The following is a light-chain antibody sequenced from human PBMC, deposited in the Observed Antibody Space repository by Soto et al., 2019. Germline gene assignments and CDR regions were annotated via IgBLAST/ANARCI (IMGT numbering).Light chain of an antibody. CDR2: DAS. CDR3: QQLSSYTLT. CDR1: QTVRNKY. J-gene: IGKJ4*01. V-gene: IGKV3-20*01. Sequence: VLTQYPGTLSLSPGERATLSCRASQTVRNKYLAWYQQKHGQAPRLMIYDASSRATGIPDRFSGGVSGTDGTITISRLETEDGSVYYCQQLSSYTLTFGGGTKVDIK.